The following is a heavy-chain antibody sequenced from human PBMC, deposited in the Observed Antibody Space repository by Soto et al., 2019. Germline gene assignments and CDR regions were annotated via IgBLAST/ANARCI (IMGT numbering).Heavy chain of an antibody. J-gene: IGHJ4*02. CDR1: VYSFXTSG. D-gene: IGHD4-17*01. V-gene: IGHV1-18*01. CDR2: ISTYNGNT. Sequence: VXVSCKASVYSFXTSGITLVRKAPGQGLEWMGWISTYNGNTNYAQKLQDRVTLTTDTSTSTAYMELRSLRSDDTAIYYCARRLYGDYDYWGQGTLVTVSS. CDR3: ARRLYGDYDY.